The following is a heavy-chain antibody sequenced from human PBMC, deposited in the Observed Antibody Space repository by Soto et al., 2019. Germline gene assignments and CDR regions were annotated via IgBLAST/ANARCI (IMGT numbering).Heavy chain of an antibody. CDR1: GGSISSSSYY. V-gene: IGHV4-39*01. J-gene: IGHJ5*02. D-gene: IGHD6-13*01. CDR2: IYYSGST. CDR3: ARHRIAAAVAYNWFDP. Sequence: SETLSLTCAVSGGSISSSSYYWGWIRQPPGKGLEWIGSIYYSGSTYYNPSLKSRVTISVDTSKNQFSLKLSSVTAADTAVYYCARHRIAAAVAYNWFDPWGQGTPVTVSS.